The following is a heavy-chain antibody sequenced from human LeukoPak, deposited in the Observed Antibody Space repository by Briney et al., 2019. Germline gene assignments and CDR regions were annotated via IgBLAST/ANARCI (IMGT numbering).Heavy chain of an antibody. V-gene: IGHV1-2*02. J-gene: IGHJ4*02. CDR1: GYTFIVYY. CDR3: AGGGMAVAGSSLGDY. CDR2: INPRNGDT. D-gene: IGHD6-19*01. Sequence: ASVKVSCKASGYTFIVYYVHWVRQAPGQGLEWMGWINPRNGDTKFAQNCQGRVTMTRDTSISTVYMELSSLTSDDTAVYYCAGGGMAVAGSSLGDYWGQGTLVTVSS.